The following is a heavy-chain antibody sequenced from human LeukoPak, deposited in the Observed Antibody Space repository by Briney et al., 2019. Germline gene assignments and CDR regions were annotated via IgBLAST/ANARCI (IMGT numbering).Heavy chain of an antibody. CDR2: LSGSGGST. CDR1: GFPFSSYA. CDR3: ARDRNYYGMDV. Sequence: GGSLRLSCAASGFPFSSYAMSWVRQAPGKGLEWVSGLSGSGGSTFYADSVKGRFTISRDNSKNTLYLQMNSLRVEDTAVYYCARDRNYYGMDVWGQGTTVTVSS. V-gene: IGHV3-23*01. J-gene: IGHJ6*02.